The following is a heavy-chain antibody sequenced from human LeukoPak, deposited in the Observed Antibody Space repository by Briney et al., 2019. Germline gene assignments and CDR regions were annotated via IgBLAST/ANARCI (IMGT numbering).Heavy chain of an antibody. CDR3: ARGRSSGWYAYYYYGMDV. Sequence: SETLSLTCAVYGGSFSGYYWSWIRQPPGKGLEWIGEINRSGSTNYNPSLKSRVTISVDTSKNQFSLKLSSVTAADTAVYYCARGRSSGWYAYYYYGMDVWGQGTTVTVSS. CDR1: GGSFSGYY. CDR2: INRSGST. J-gene: IGHJ6*02. D-gene: IGHD6-19*01. V-gene: IGHV4-34*01.